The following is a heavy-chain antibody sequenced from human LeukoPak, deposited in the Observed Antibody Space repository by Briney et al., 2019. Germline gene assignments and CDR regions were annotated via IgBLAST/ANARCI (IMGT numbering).Heavy chain of an antibody. CDR1: GGSISSYY. Sequence: PSETLSLTCTVSGGSISSYYWSWIRQPAGKGLEWIGRIYTSGSTNYNPSLKSRVTISVDTSKNQFSLKLSSVTAADTAVYYCARQMDTAMVTGHYYYYMDVWGKGTTVTVSS. J-gene: IGHJ6*03. CDR2: IYTSGST. CDR3: ARQMDTAMVTGHYYYYMDV. D-gene: IGHD5-18*01. V-gene: IGHV4-4*07.